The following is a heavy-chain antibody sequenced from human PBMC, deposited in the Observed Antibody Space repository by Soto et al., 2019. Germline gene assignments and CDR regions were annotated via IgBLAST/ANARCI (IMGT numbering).Heavy chain of an antibody. V-gene: IGHV4-39*07. CDR3: ARAVPRNYYGSGSYYRYYYGTDV. D-gene: IGHD3-10*01. CDR1: GGSISSSSYY. J-gene: IGHJ6*02. Sequence: SETLSLTCTVSGGSISSSSYYWGWIRQPPGKGLEWIGSIYYSGSTYYNPSLKSRVTISVDTSKNQFSLKLSSVTAADTAVYYCARAVPRNYYGSGSYYRYYYGTDVWGQGTTVTVSS. CDR2: IYYSGST.